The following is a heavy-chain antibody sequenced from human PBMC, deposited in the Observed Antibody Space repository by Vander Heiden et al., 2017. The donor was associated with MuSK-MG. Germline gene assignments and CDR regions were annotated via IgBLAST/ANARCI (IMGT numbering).Heavy chain of an antibody. D-gene: IGHD4-4*01. Sequence: QVQLQESGPGLVKPSETLSLTCTVSGGPISSYYWSWIRQPPGKGLEWIGYIDYSGSTNYNPSLKSRVTISVDTSKNQFSLKLSSVTAADTAVYYCARSVSNYPYYYYYYYMDVWGKGTTVTVSS. V-gene: IGHV4-59*08. CDR1: GGPISSYY. CDR3: ARSVSNYPYYYYYYYMDV. CDR2: IDYSGST. J-gene: IGHJ6*03.